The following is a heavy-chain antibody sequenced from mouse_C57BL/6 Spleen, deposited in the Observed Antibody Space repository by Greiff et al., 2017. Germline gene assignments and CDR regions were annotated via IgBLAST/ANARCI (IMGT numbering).Heavy chain of an antibody. J-gene: IGHJ2*01. V-gene: IGHV3-6*01. D-gene: IGHD2-4*01. CDR3: AAFYYDYDGGFDY. CDR2: ISYDGSN. Sequence: EVKLMESGPGLVKPSQSLSLTCSVTGYSITSGYYWNWIRQFPGNKLEWMGYISYDGSNNYNPSLKNRISITRDTSKNQFFLKLNSVTTEDTATYYCAAFYYDYDGGFDYWGQGTTLTVSS. CDR1: GYSITSGYY.